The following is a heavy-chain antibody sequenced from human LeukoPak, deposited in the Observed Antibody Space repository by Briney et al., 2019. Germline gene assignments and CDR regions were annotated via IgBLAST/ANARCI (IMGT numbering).Heavy chain of an antibody. Sequence: GSLRLSCAASGFTFSSYWMSWVRQAPGKGLEWVANIKQDGSEKYYVDSVKGRFTISRDNAKNSLYLQMNSLRAEDTAVYYCARNSAYYYDSTQDYWGQGNLVTVSS. CDR2: IKQDGSEK. D-gene: IGHD3-22*01. CDR3: ARNSAYYYDSTQDY. J-gene: IGHJ4*02. V-gene: IGHV3-7*01. CDR1: GFTFSSYW.